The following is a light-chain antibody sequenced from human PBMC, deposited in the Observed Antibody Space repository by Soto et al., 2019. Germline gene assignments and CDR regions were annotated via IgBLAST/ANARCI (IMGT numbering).Light chain of an antibody. V-gene: IGKV3-20*01. CDR3: QQYGSSLSIT. CDR1: QSVSSSY. Sequence: VLTPSPCTLAFSPGARAPLSCRASQSVSSSYLAWYQQKPGQAPRLLIYGASSRATGIPDRFSGSGSGTDFTLTISRLEPEDFAVYYCQQYGSSLSITFGQGTKVDI. CDR2: GAS. J-gene: IGKJ1*01.